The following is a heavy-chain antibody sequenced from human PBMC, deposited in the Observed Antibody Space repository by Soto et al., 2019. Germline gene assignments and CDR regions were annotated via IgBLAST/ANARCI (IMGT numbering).Heavy chain of an antibody. CDR2: IIPILGIA. J-gene: IGHJ4*02. CDR1: GGTFSSYT. V-gene: IGHV1-69*02. D-gene: IGHD3-22*01. Sequence: ASVKVSCKASGGTFSSYTISWVRQAPGQGLEWMGRIIPILGIANYAQKFQGRVTITADKSTSTAYMELSSLRSEDTAVYYCAALTMYYYDSSGTYDYWGQGTLVTVSS. CDR3: AALTMYYYDSSGTYDY.